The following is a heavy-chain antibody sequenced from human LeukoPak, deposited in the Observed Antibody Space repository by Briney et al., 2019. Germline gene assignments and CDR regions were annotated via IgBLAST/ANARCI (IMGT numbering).Heavy chain of an antibody. CDR2: ISYDGSNK. CDR3: AKDSLRFLEWLSSGPYGMDV. Sequence: GGSLRLSCAASGFTFSSYGMHWVRQAPGKGLEWVAVISYDGSNKYYADSVKGRFTISRDNSRNTLYLQMNSLRAEDTAVYYCAKDSLRFLEWLSSGPYGMDVWGQGTTVTVSS. D-gene: IGHD3-3*01. CDR1: GFTFSSYG. V-gene: IGHV3-30*18. J-gene: IGHJ6*02.